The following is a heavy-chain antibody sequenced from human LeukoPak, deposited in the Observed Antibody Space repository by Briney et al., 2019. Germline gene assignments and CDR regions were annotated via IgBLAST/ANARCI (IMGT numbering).Heavy chain of an antibody. J-gene: IGHJ4*02. V-gene: IGHV3-33*06. Sequence: PGGSLRLSCAASGFTFSSYGMHWVRQAPGKGLEWVAVIWYDGSNKYYADSVKGRFTISRDNSKNTLYLQMNSLRAEDTAVYYCAKATYSNYGLLLNYFDYWGQGTLVTVSS. D-gene: IGHD4-11*01. CDR1: GFTFSSYG. CDR2: IWYDGSNK. CDR3: AKATYSNYGLLLNYFDY.